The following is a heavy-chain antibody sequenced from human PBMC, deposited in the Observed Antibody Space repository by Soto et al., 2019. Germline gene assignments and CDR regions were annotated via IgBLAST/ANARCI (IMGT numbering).Heavy chain of an antibody. Sequence: QVQLQESGPGLVKPSGTLSLTCAVSGGAISSSNWWSWVRQPTGKGLEWIGEISHSGSTNYNPSLKSRVTISVDKSKNKFSLKLSSVAAADTAVYYCARVQYSSGWSRANYYYYGMDVWGQGTTVTVSS. CDR2: ISHSGST. J-gene: IGHJ6*02. D-gene: IGHD6-19*01. V-gene: IGHV4-4*02. CDR3: ARVQYSSGWSRANYYYYGMDV. CDR1: GGAISSSNW.